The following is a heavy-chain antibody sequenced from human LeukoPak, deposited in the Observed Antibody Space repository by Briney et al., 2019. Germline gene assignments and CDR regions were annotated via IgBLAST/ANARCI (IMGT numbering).Heavy chain of an antibody. CDR2: ISGSGGST. CDR3: AKALTGGETMNWFDP. J-gene: IGHJ5*02. Sequence: GGSLRLSCAASGFTFSSYAMSWVRQAPGKGLEWVSAISGSGGSTYYADSVKGRFTISRDNSKNTLYLQMNSLRAEDTAVCYCAKALTGGETMNWFDPWGQGTLVTVSS. D-gene: IGHD1-14*01. V-gene: IGHV3-23*01. CDR1: GFTFSSYA.